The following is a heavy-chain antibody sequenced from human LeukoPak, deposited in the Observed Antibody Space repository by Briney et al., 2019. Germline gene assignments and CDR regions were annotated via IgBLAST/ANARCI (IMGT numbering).Heavy chain of an antibody. CDR2: IYYSGRN. CDR1: GGSISSYY. D-gene: IGHD3-10*01. CDR3: ARGPPITRVRGVMHFDY. V-gene: IGHV4-59*01. Sequence: SETLSLTCTVSGGSISSYYWSWVRQPPGKGLEWVVYIYYSGRNNYNPSLKSRVTIYVDTSKIQFSLKLSSVTAADTAVYYCARGPPITRVRGVMHFDYWGQGTLVTVS. J-gene: IGHJ4*02.